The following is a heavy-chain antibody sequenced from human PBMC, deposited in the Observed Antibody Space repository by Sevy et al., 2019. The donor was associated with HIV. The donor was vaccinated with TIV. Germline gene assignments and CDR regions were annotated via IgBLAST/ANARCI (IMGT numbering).Heavy chain of an antibody. CDR1: GFTFSSYA. CDR2: ISGSGGST. Sequence: GGSLRLSCAASGFTFSSYAMSWVRQAPGKGLEWVSAISGSGGSTYYADSVKGRFTISRDNSKNTLYLQMNSLRAEDTAVYYCAKGDIVVVVPAAPNNFVALDNYWGQGTLVTVSS. CDR3: AKGDIVVVVPAAPNNFVALDNY. J-gene: IGHJ4*02. D-gene: IGHD2-2*01. V-gene: IGHV3-23*01.